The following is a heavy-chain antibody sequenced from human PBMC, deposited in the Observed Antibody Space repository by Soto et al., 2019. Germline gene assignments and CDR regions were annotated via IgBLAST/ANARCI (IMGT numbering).Heavy chain of an antibody. D-gene: IGHD3-3*01. Sequence: QVQLVQSGAEVKKPGASVKVSCKASGYTFTSYDMNWVRQATGQGLEWMGWMNPNSGNTGYALKFQGRVTMTRNTSISTAYIELSSLRSEDTAVYYCACSEWSPPYYYYYGMDVWGQGTTVTVSS. J-gene: IGHJ6*02. CDR3: ACSEWSPPYYYYYGMDV. V-gene: IGHV1-8*01. CDR1: GYTFTSYD. CDR2: MNPNSGNT.